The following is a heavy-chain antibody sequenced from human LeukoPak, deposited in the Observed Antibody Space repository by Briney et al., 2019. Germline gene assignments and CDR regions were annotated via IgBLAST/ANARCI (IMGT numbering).Heavy chain of an antibody. CDR2: IYSGGST. V-gene: IGHV3-53*01. CDR1: GFTVSSNY. CDR3: ARDMPPDIVVVVGATSPHDAFDV. D-gene: IGHD2-15*01. Sequence: PGGSLRLSCAASGFTVSSNYMNWVRQAPGKGLEWVSVIYSGGSTSYADSVKGRFTISRDNSKNTLYLQMNSLRAEDTAVYYCARDMPPDIVVVVGATSPHDAFDVWGQGTLVTVSS. J-gene: IGHJ3*01.